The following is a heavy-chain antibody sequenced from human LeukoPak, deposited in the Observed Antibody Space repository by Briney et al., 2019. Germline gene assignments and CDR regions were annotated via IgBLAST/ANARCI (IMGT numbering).Heavy chain of an antibody. D-gene: IGHD1-1*01. CDR1: GFTFSSYA. V-gene: IGHV3-30-3*02. Sequence: GGSLRLSCAASGFTFSSYAMHWVRQAPGKGLEWVAVISYDGSNKYYADSVKGRFTISRDNSKNTLYLQMNSLRAEDSAVYYCAKPPRGTPTDYWGQGTLVTVSS. CDR3: AKPPRGTPTDY. CDR2: ISYDGSNK. J-gene: IGHJ4*02.